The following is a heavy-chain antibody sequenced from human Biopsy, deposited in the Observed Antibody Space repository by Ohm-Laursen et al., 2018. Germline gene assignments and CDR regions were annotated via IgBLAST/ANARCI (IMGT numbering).Heavy chain of an antibody. J-gene: IGHJ6*02. Sequence: GTLSLTCSVSGDSVTKYYWSWIRQPPGKGLEWIGHIYYSVMTNYNPSLQSRVSISVDTSRNQVSLTLSPVTAADTAVYYCARDGGILNYGNFKYYHYYGMDVWGQGTKVTVSS. V-gene: IGHV4-59*02. CDR3: ARDGGILNYGNFKYYHYYGMDV. CDR2: IYYSVMT. D-gene: IGHD4-11*01. CDR1: GDSVTKYY.